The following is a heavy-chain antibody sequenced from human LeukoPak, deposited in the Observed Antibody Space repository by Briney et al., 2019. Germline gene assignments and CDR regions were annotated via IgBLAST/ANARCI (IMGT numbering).Heavy chain of an antibody. D-gene: IGHD4-17*01. V-gene: IGHV1-8*01. CDR3: VRARLMYFDGEADY. Sequence: TSVKVSCKASGYTFTSYDINWVRQATGQGLEWMGWMNPNSGNTGYAQKFQGRVTMTRNTSISTAYMELSSLRSEDTAVYYCVRARLMYFDGEADYWGQGTLVTVSS. J-gene: IGHJ4*02. CDR2: MNPNSGNT. CDR1: GYTFTSYD.